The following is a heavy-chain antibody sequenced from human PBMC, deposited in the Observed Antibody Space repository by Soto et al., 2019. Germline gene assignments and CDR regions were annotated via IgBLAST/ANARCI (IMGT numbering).Heavy chain of an antibody. Sequence: QVQLVESGGGVVQPGRSLRLSCAASGFTFSSYGMHWVRQAPGKGLEWVAVISYDGSNKYYADSVKGRFTISRDNSKNTLYLQMNSLRAEDTAVYYCAKDISNSSPYYYYGMDVWGQGTTVTVSS. D-gene: IGHD6-6*01. CDR1: GFTFSSYG. CDR3: AKDISNSSPYYYYGMDV. V-gene: IGHV3-30*18. J-gene: IGHJ6*02. CDR2: ISYDGSNK.